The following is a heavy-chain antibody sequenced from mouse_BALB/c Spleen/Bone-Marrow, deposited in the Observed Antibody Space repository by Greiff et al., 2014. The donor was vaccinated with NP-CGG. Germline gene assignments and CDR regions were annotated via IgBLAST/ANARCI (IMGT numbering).Heavy chain of an antibody. J-gene: IGHJ3*01. Sequence: VQLKESGAELVKPGASVKLSCTASGFNIKDTYMHWVKQRPEQGLEWIGRIDPANGNTKYDPKLQGKATITADTSSNTAYLQLSSLTSEDTAVYYCASYYYGSSLFAYWGQGTLATVSA. CDR2: IDPANGNT. CDR3: ASYYYGSSLFAY. V-gene: IGHV14-3*02. CDR1: GFNIKDTY. D-gene: IGHD1-1*01.